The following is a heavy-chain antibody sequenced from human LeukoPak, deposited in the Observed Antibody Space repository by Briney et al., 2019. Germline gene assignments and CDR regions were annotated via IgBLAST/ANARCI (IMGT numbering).Heavy chain of an antibody. CDR3: ARDPRTVGPIIYQGLDV. J-gene: IGHJ6*02. CDR2: IIPMLGKP. D-gene: IGHD1-26*01. CDR1: GGTFTTHA. Sequence: ASVKVSCKASGGTFTTHAIKWVRQAPGQGFEWVGRIIPMLGKPNYGQKSQGRVTITADKFTSTVYMELTSLRSEDTAVYYCARDPRTVGPIIYQGLDVWGQGTTVTVSS. V-gene: IGHV1-69*04.